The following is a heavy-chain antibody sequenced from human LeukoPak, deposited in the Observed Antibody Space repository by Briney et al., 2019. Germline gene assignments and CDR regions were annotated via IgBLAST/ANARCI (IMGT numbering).Heavy chain of an antibody. CDR1: GGSISSSRLY. V-gene: IGHV4-39*07. CDR3: ARDPNGLNWFDP. Sequence: PSETLSLTCIVSGGSISSSRLYWGWIRQPPGQGLEWIGTIYYSGSTNYNPPLKSRVTISVDTSKNQFSLKLSSVTAADTAVYYCARDPNGLNWFDPWGQGTLVTVSS. CDR2: IYYSGST. J-gene: IGHJ5*02. D-gene: IGHD4/OR15-4a*01.